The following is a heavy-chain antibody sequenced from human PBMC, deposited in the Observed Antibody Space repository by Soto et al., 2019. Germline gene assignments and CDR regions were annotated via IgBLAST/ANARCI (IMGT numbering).Heavy chain of an antibody. D-gene: IGHD1-26*01. CDR2: IYPGDSDT. CDR1: GYSFSTYY. J-gene: IGHJ3*02. CDR3: ARGQTVGRTVGSFDI. V-gene: IGHV5-51*01. Sequence: EVQLVQSGAEVKKPGESLKISCKGSGYSFSTYYIGWVRQMPGKGLECMGIIYPGDSDTRYSPSFQGQVLISVDKAIRTACLHWGSLESSDTAVDYCARGQTVGRTVGSFDIWGQGTVVTVPS.